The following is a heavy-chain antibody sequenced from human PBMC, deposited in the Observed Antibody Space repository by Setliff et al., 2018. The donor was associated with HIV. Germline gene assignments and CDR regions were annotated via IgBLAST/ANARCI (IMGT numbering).Heavy chain of an antibody. CDR1: GDTFNNYA. CDR3: VNLPFFYYYYMDV. CDR2: ILPVSGAA. J-gene: IGHJ6*03. V-gene: IGHV1-69*13. Sequence: GASVKVSCKASGDTFNNYAIGWVRQAPGQGLEWMGGILPVSGAANYAQKFQGRVTITADESTATLYMKMSTLRSEDTAVYYCVNLPFFYYYYMDVWGEGTPVTVSS.